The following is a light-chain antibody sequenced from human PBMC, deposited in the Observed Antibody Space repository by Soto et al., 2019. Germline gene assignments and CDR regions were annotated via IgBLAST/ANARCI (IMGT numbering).Light chain of an antibody. CDR3: QQYGTTRIT. V-gene: IGKV3-20*01. CDR1: QSVSNSY. J-gene: IGKJ5*01. Sequence: ILLTQSPGTLSLSQGERAALSCRASQSVSNSYLAWYQQKPGQAPRLLMYGASNRATGIPDRFSGSGSETDFTLTISRLEPEDFAVYYCQQYGTTRITFGQGTRLEIK. CDR2: GAS.